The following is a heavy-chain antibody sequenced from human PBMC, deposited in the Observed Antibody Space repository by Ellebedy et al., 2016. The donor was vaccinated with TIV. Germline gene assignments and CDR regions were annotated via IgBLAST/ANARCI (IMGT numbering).Heavy chain of an antibody. J-gene: IGHJ2*01. Sequence: SETLSLTCAVYGGSFSGYSWSWIRQPPGKGLEWIGEINHRGSTTNNPSLRSRVTISLDTSKHQFSLRLSSMTAAATAVYYCARGNYQDVDLNHWYFDLWGRGTPVTVSS. CDR3: ARGNYQDVDLNHWYFDL. V-gene: IGHV4-34*01. CDR1: GGSFSGYS. CDR2: INHRGST. D-gene: IGHD4-11*01.